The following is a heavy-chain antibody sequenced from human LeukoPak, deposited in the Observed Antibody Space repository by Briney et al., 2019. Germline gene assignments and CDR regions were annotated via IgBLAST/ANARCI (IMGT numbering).Heavy chain of an antibody. CDR1: GGTFSSYA. D-gene: IGHD1-26*01. Sequence: SVKVSCKASGGTFSSYAISWVRQAPGQGLEWMGRIIPILGIANYAQKFQGRVTITADKSTSTAYMELSSLRSEDTAVYYCARVESGSYYHFDYWGQETLVTVSS. CDR3: ARVESGSYYHFDY. J-gene: IGHJ4*02. V-gene: IGHV1-69*04. CDR2: IIPILGIA.